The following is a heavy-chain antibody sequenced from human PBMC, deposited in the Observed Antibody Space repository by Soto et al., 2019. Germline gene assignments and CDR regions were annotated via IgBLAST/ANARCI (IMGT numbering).Heavy chain of an antibody. CDR1: GFTFSSYG. D-gene: IGHD3-10*01. V-gene: IGHV3-33*01. CDR2: IVYDGSYK. CDR3: ASDGQGSHDAFDI. J-gene: IGHJ3*02. Sequence: QVQLVESGGGVVQPGRSLRLSCAASGFTFSSYGMHWVRQAPGGGLESVAVIVYDGSYKYHADSVKGRFTISRDNSKNTPYLQMNSLWANDTAVYFCASDGQGSHDAFDIWGQGTMVTVSS.